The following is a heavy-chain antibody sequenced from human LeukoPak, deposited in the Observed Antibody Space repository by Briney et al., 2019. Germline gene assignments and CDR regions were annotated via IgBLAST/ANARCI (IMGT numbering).Heavy chain of an antibody. Sequence: PSETLSLTCAVSGDSISSHNYWNWVRQPPGKGLEWIGEIYHSGDTKYNPSLRSRVTISVDKSKNQFSLKLTSVTAADTAVYYCGTSTNHGWFDPWGQGTLLTVSS. V-gene: IGHV4-4*02. J-gene: IGHJ5*02. CDR2: IYHSGDT. CDR3: GTSTNHGWFDP. D-gene: IGHD1-14*01. CDR1: GDSISSHNY.